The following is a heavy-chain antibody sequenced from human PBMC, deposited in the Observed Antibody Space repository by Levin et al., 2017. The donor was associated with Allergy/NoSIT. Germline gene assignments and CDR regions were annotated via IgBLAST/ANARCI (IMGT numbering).Heavy chain of an antibody. J-gene: IGHJ6*02. CDR1: GGSFSGYY. Sequence: SCAVYGGSFSGYYWSWIRQPPGKGLEWIGEINHSGSTNYNPSLKSRVTISVDTSKNQFSLKLSSVTAADTAVYYCARGHLRNYGDYPSYGMDVWGQGTTVTVSS. V-gene: IGHV4-34*01. CDR2: INHSGST. D-gene: IGHD4-17*01. CDR3: ARGHLRNYGDYPSYGMDV.